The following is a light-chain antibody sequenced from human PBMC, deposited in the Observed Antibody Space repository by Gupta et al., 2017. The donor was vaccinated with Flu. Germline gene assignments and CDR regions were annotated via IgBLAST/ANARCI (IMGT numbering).Light chain of an antibody. V-gene: IGLV3-9*02. CDR3: QVWVASNAF. CDR2: KNN. Sequence: ALGKTARITCGDNNIGSISFHWYQQRPGQAPLLIIYKNNKRPSGLPDRFSGSNSGSTATLTIDEAQAGDEADYYCQVWVASNAFFGGGTKLTVL. CDR1: NIGSIS. J-gene: IGLJ2*01.